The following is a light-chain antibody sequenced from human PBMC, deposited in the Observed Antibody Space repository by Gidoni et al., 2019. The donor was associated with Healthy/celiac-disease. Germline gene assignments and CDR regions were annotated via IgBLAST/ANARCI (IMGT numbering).Light chain of an antibody. CDR3: QQYYSTPRT. CDR1: QSVLYSSNNKNY. CDR2: WAS. V-gene: IGKV4-1*01. J-gene: IGKJ1*01. Sequence: DIVMTQSPASLAVSLGERATINCKSSQSVLYSSNNKNYLAWYQQKPGQPPKLRIYWASTRESGVPDRFSGSGSGTDFTLTISSLQAEDVAVYYCQQYYSTPRTFGQGTKVEIK.